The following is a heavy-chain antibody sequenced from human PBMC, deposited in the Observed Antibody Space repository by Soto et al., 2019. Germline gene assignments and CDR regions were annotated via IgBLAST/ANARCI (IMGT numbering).Heavy chain of an antibody. J-gene: IGHJ5*02. CDR1: GFTFSSYA. D-gene: IGHD2-15*01. CDR2: ISGSGGST. CDR3: ASLYCSGGSCYPTP. V-gene: IGHV3-23*01. Sequence: GGSLRLSCAASGFTFSSYAMSWVRQAPGKGLEWVSAISGSGGSTYYADSVKGRFTISRDNSKNTLYLQMNSLRAEDTAVYYCASLYCSGGSCYPTPWGQGTLVTAPQ.